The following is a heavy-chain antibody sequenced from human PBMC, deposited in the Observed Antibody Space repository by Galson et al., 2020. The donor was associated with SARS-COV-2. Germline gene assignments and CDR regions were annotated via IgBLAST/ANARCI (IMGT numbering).Heavy chain of an antibody. CDR1: GGSISSGDYY. Sequence: SETLSLTCTVSGGSISSGDYYWSWIRQHPGKGLEWIGYIYYSGSTYYNPSLKSRVTISVDTSKSQFSLKLSSVTAADTAVYYCARGSTIFVAFDIWGQGTMVTVSS. V-gene: IGHV4-31*03. D-gene: IGHD3-3*01. CDR3: ARGSTIFVAFDI. J-gene: IGHJ3*02. CDR2: IYYSGST.